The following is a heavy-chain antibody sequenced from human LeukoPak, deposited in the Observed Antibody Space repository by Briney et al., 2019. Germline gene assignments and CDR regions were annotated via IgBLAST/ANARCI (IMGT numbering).Heavy chain of an antibody. CDR1: GYTFTGYY. V-gene: IGHV1-2*02. J-gene: IGHJ4*02. CDR3: ARGKGRLGGMVRGVITGIFDY. Sequence: ASVKVSCKASGYTFTGYYMHWVRQAPGQGLEWMGWVNPNSGGTNYAQKFQGRVTMTRYTSISTAYMELSRLRSDDTAVYYCARGKGRLGGMVRGVITGIFDYWGQGTLVTVSS. D-gene: IGHD3-10*01. CDR2: VNPNSGGT.